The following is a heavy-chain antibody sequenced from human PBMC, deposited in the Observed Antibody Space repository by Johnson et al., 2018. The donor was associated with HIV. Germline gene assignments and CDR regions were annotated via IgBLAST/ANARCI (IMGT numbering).Heavy chain of an antibody. CDR1: GFSFSTYV. J-gene: IGHJ3*02. CDR2: VDSGGTGT. CDR3: ARGGGNDACDI. Sequence: VQLVESGGGLVQPGGSLRLSCAASGFSFSTYVVNWVRQAPGKGLEWVSRVDSGGTGTIYADSVKGRFSISRDNAKNTLYLQMNSLRAEDTAVYYCARGGGNDACDIWGQGTMVTVSS. V-gene: IGHV3-74*02. D-gene: IGHD3-16*01.